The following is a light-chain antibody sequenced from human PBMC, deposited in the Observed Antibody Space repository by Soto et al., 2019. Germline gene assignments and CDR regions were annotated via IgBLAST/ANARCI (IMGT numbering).Light chain of an antibody. V-gene: IGKV1-5*01. CDR2: AAS. J-gene: IGKJ1*01. Sequence: DIQMTQSPSTLSASVRDRVTITCRASQTICSWLAWFQQRPGRAPKLLIYAASNLQSGVPSRFSGSGSGTEFTLTISSLQPDDFATYYCQQYNTYWTFGQGTKVDIK. CDR1: QTICSW. CDR3: QQYNTYWT.